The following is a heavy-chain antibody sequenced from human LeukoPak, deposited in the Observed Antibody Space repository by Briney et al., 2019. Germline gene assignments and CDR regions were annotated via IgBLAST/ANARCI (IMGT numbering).Heavy chain of an antibody. CDR1: GGSVASGTDY. Sequence: PSETLSLTCSVSGGSVASGTDYWSWIRQPPGKGLEWIGYIYYSESTNYNPSLKNRVIISVDTSKNQFSLKVNSVTAADTAIYYCARGSGNYYRGFDYWGQGALVTVSS. D-gene: IGHD1-26*01. CDR2: IYYSEST. CDR3: ARGSGNYYRGFDY. J-gene: IGHJ4*02. V-gene: IGHV4-61*01.